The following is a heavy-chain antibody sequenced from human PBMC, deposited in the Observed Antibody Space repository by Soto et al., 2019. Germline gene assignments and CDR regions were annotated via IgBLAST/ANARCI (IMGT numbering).Heavy chain of an antibody. J-gene: IGHJ6*02. D-gene: IGHD1-26*01. CDR3: ARVSGSYHYGMDV. Sequence: PSETLSLTCTVSGGSISSSSYDWGWIRQPPGKGLEWIGSIYYSGSTYYNPSLKSRVTISVDTSKNQFSLKLSSVTAADTAVYYCARVSGSYHYGMDVWGQGTTVTVSS. V-gene: IGHV4-39*01. CDR2: IYYSGST. CDR1: GGSISSSSYD.